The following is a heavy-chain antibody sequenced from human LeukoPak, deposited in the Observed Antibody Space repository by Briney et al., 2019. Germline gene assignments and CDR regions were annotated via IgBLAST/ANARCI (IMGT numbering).Heavy chain of an antibody. CDR1: GYSISSGYY. CDR3: ARVLNLPCGGDCYTFDY. D-gene: IGHD2-21*02. CDR2: IYHSGST. Sequence: NPSETLSLTCTVSGYSISSGYYWGWIRQPPGKGLEWIGSIYHSGSTYYNPSLKSRVTISVDTSKNQFSLKLSSVTAADTAVYYCARVLNLPCGGDCYTFDYWGQGTLVTVSS. J-gene: IGHJ4*02. V-gene: IGHV4-38-2*02.